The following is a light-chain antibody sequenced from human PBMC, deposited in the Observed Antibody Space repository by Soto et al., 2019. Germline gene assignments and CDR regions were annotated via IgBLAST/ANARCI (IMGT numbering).Light chain of an antibody. Sequence: QSALTQPASVSGSPGQSITISCTGTSSDVGGYNYVSWYQQHPGKAPKLMIYEVCNRPSGVSNRFSGSKSGNTASLTNSGAQAEDEADYYCNSYTSSGTLGVFGTGTKLTVL. CDR2: EVC. V-gene: IGLV2-14*01. CDR3: NSYTSSGTLGV. J-gene: IGLJ1*01. CDR1: SSDVGGYNY.